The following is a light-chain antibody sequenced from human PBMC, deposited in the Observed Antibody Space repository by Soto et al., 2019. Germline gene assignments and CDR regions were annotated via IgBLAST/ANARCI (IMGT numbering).Light chain of an antibody. CDR3: QTWGTGIRV. Sequence: QSVLTQSPSASASLGASVKFICTLSSGHSSYAIAWHQQQPEKGPRYLMKINSDGSHSKGDGIPDRFSGSSSGAERYLTISSLQSEDDADYYCQTWGTGIRVFGTGTKLTVL. CDR2: INSDGSH. V-gene: IGLV4-69*01. CDR1: SGHSSYA. J-gene: IGLJ1*01.